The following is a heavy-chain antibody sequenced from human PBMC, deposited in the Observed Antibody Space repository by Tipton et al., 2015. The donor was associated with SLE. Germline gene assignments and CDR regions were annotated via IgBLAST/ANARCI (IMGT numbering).Heavy chain of an antibody. J-gene: IGHJ3*02. CDR2: MNPNSGNT. Sequence: QLVQSGAEVKKPGASVKVSCKASGYTFISYDINWVRQATGQGLEWMGWMNPNSGNTGYAQKFQGRVTMTRNTSISTAYMELSSLRSEDTAVYYCAGDHDFWREGQNSLEIWGQGAMVTVSS. CDR1: GYTFISYD. D-gene: IGHD3-3*01. V-gene: IGHV1-8*01. CDR3: AGDHDFWREGQNSLEI.